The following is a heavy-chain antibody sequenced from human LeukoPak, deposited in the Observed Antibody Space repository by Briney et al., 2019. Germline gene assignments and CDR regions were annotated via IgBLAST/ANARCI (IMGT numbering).Heavy chain of an antibody. D-gene: IGHD3-22*01. CDR2: INHSGST. Sequence: SETLSLTCAVYGGSFSGYYWSWIRQPPGKGLEWIGEINHSGSTNYNPSLKSRVTTSVDTSKNQFSLKLSSVTAADTAVYYCARTQGYYDSSGYYYFDYWGEGTLVTVSS. V-gene: IGHV4-34*01. J-gene: IGHJ4*02. CDR3: ARTQGYYDSSGYYYFDY. CDR1: GGSFSGYY.